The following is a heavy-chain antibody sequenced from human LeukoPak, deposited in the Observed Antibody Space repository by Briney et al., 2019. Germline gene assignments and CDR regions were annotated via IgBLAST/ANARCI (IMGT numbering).Heavy chain of an antibody. CDR3: TRGHGSGRGYY. J-gene: IGHJ4*02. V-gene: IGHV4-4*02. Sequence: SGTLSLTCAVSGGSISSTNWWTWVRQPPGKGLEWIGEIYHSGSTNYNPSLKCRVTISIDKSKNQFPLKLNSVTAADTAVYYCTRGHGSGRGYYWGQGVLVTVSS. CDR1: GGSISSTNW. CDR2: IYHSGST. D-gene: IGHD3-10*01.